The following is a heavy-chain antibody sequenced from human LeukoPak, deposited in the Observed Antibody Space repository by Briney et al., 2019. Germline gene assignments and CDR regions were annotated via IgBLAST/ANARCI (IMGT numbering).Heavy chain of an antibody. CDR3: AKDGGGYCSGGSCYSAGAAAFDI. CDR1: GFTFSNAG. CDR2: ISGSGGST. D-gene: IGHD2-15*01. V-gene: IGHV3-23*01. J-gene: IGHJ3*02. Sequence: PGGSLRLSCTASGFTFSNAGMSWVRQAPGKGLEWVSAISGSGGSTYYADSVKGRFTISRDNSKNTLYLQMNSLRAEDTAVYYCAKDGGGYCSGGSCYSAGAAAFDIWGQGTMVTVSS.